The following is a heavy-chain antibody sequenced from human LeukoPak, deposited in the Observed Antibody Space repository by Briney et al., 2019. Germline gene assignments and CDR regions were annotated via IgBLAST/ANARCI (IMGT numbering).Heavy chain of an antibody. V-gene: IGHV3-23*01. CDR1: GFTFDDYA. CDR2: LDSGGSA. D-gene: IGHD2-15*01. Sequence: GGSLRLSCAASGFTFDDYAMHWFRQAPGKGLEWLSVLDSGGSAIYADSVRGRFTISRDNSKNTLHLQMDSLTIEDSALYYCARDHVVASGAVAYWGQGTLVTVSS. CDR3: ARDHVVASGAVAY. J-gene: IGHJ4*02.